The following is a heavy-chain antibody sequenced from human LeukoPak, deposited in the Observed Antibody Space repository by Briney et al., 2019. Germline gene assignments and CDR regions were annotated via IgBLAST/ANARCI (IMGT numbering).Heavy chain of an antibody. CDR2: IYYSGST. CDR1: GGSISSGGYY. J-gene: IGHJ4*02. V-gene: IGHV4-31*03. Sequence: SQTPSLTCTVSGGSISSGGYYLNWIRQHPGKGLEWIGYIYYSGSTYYNPSLKSRVTISVDTSKNQFSLKLSSVTAADTAVYYCARGNTISPNYFDYWGQGTLVTVSS. CDR3: ARGNTISPNYFDY. D-gene: IGHD3-9*01.